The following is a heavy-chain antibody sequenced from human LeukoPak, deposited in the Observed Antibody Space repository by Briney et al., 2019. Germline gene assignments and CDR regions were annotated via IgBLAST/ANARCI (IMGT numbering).Heavy chain of an antibody. J-gene: IGHJ4*02. CDR2: IYSGGDT. Sequence: HPGGSLRLSCAASGFTVSSNYMGWVRQAPGKGLEWVSVIYSGGDTYYADSVKGRFTISRDNSKNMIYLEMSSLKAEDTAVYYCAKVLYGGYDLRGPTNLDYGGQGPLVTVSS. CDR3: AKVLYGGYDLRGPTNLDY. D-gene: IGHD5-12*01. CDR1: GFTVSSNY. V-gene: IGHV3-66*01.